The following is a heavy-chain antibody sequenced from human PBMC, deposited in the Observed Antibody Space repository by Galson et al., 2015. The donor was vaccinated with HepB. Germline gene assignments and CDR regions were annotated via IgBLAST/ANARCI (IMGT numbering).Heavy chain of an antibody. D-gene: IGHD3-22*01. Sequence: SVKVSCKASGYTFTHYAMHWVRQAPGQGLEWMGWINAGNGDTKYSQKFQGRVTITRDTSASTVYMELSSLRSEDTAVYYCARDLSYYYDSGGYWVPGVCDFWSQGTMVTVSS. CDR1: GYTFTHYA. CDR3: ARDLSYYYDSGGYWVPGVCDF. V-gene: IGHV1-3*01. CDR2: INAGNGDT. J-gene: IGHJ3*01.